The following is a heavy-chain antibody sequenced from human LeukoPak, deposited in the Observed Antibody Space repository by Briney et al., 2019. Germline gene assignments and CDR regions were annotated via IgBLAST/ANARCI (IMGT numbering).Heavy chain of an antibody. D-gene: IGHD2-2*02. CDR3: AKFGIRGCSSSTRCYTSFFYYGMDV. J-gene: IGHJ6*02. CDR2: IFPHDSAT. Sequence: GESLKISCNGSGYSFQYYWIGWVRQVPRKGPELMGRIFPHDSATKYSPSFEGQVTLSVDKSISTACVQWGSLRVSDTAIYYCAKFGIRGCSSSTRCYTSFFYYGMDVWGQGTTVTVSS. V-gene: IGHV5-51*01. CDR1: GYSFQYYW.